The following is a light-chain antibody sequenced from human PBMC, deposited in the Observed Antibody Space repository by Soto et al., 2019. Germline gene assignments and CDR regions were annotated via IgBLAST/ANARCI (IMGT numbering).Light chain of an antibody. CDR2: GAS. J-gene: IGKJ5*01. V-gene: IGKV1-39*01. CDR1: QSISSY. CDR3: QQSFNIPVT. Sequence: DIQMTQSPSSLSTSVGDRVTITCXASQSISSYLNWYQQKPGEAPKLLIYGASTLRTGVPSRFSGSGSGTDFTLTISSLQPEDFATYYCQQSFNIPVTVGQGTRLEIK.